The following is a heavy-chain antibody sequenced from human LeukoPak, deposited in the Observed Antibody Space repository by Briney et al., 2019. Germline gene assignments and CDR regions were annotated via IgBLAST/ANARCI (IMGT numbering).Heavy chain of an antibody. V-gene: IGHV3-23*01. CDR2: ISGSGGST. D-gene: IGHD5-18*01. CDR1: GFTFSSYG. Sequence: GGSLRLSCAASGFTFSSYGMSWVRQAPGKGLEWVSDISGSGGSTYYADSVKGRFTISRDNSKNTLYLQMNSLRAEDTAVYYCAKRIQSAMATGYWGQGTLVTVSS. J-gene: IGHJ4*02. CDR3: AKRIQSAMATGY.